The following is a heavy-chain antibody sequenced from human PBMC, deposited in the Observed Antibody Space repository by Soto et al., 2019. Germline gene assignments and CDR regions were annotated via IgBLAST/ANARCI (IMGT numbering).Heavy chain of an antibody. J-gene: IGHJ6*02. D-gene: IGHD3-10*01. CDR1: GFTFSSYA. CDR2: ISGSGGST. CDR3: AKKLRITMVRGVIMDV. V-gene: IGHV3-23*01. Sequence: AGGSLRLSCAASGFTFSSYAMSWVRQAPGKGLEWVSAISGSGGSTYYADSVKGRFTISRDNSKNTLYLQMNSLRAEDTAVYYCAKKLRITMVRGVIMDVWGQGTTVTVSS.